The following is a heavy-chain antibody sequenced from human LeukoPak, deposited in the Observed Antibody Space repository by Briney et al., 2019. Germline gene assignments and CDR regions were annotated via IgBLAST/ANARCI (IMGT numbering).Heavy chain of an antibody. V-gene: IGHV3-30*04. J-gene: IGHJ6*02. Sequence: GGSLRLSCSGSGFTFRSYAMHWVRQAPGKGLEWVASISYDESNSYYADSVKGRFTISRDNSKNTLNLQMNSLTTEDTAVYYCARDLEDCSSTSCFDYYGMDVWGQGTTVTVSS. CDR2: ISYDESNS. D-gene: IGHD2-2*01. CDR1: GFTFRSYA. CDR3: ARDLEDCSSTSCFDYYGMDV.